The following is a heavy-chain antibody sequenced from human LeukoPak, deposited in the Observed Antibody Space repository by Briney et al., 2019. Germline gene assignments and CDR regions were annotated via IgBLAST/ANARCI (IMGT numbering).Heavy chain of an antibody. CDR3: ASGGYCSSTSCYKYAFDI. D-gene: IGHD2-2*02. CDR1: GGSISSYY. Sequence: SETLSLTCTVSGGSISSYYWSLIRQPPGKGLEWIGYIYYSGSTNYNPSLKSRVTISVDASKNQFSLKLCSVTAADTAVYYCASGGYCSSTSCYKYAFDIWGQGTMVTVSS. V-gene: IGHV4-59*01. CDR2: IYYSGST. J-gene: IGHJ3*02.